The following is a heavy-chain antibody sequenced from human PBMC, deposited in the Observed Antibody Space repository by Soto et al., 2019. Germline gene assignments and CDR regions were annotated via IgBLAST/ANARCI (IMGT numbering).Heavy chain of an antibody. D-gene: IGHD3-10*01. CDR2: ISWDGGST. CDR1: GFTFDDYT. J-gene: IGHJ5*02. CDR3: ANAGPPRGYGSGTPWNWFDP. Sequence: EVQLVESGGVVVQPGGSLRLSCAASGFTFDDYTMHWVRQAPGKGLEWVSLISWDGGSTYYADSVKGRFTISRDNSKNSLYLQMNSLRTEDTALYYCANAGPPRGYGSGTPWNWFDPWGQGTLVTVSS. V-gene: IGHV3-43*01.